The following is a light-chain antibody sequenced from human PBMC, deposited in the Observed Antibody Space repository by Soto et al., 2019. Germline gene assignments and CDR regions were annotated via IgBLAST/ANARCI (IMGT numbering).Light chain of an antibody. CDR2: GAS. CDR3: QQYGNSRGT. CDR1: QSVSSY. J-gene: IGKJ1*01. Sequence: EIVLTQSPATLSLSPGERATLSCRASQSVSSYLAWYQQKPGQAPRLLIYGASSRATGIPDRFSGSGSGTDFTLTISGLEPEDFAVYYCQQYGNSRGTFGQGTKVEIK. V-gene: IGKV3-20*01.